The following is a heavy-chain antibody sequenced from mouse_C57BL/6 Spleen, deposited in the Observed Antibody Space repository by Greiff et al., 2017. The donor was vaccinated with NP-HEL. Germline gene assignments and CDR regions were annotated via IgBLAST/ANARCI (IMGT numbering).Heavy chain of an antibody. D-gene: IGHD1-1*01. CDR1: GFNIKDYY. CDR2: IDPEDGDT. CDR3: TYYGSSYYFDY. Sequence: VHVKQSGAELVRPGASVKLSCTASGFNIKDYYMHWVKQRPEQGLEWIGRIDPEDGDTEYAPKFQGKATMTADTSSNTAYLQLSSLTSEDTAVYYCTYYGSSYYFDYWGQGTTLTVSS. J-gene: IGHJ2*01. V-gene: IGHV14-1*01.